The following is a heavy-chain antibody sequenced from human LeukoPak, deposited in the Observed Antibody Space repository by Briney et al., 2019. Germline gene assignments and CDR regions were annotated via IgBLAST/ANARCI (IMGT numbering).Heavy chain of an antibody. J-gene: IGHJ4*02. V-gene: IGHV3-53*01. D-gene: IGHD5-18*01. CDR1: GFTVRSTY. CDR3: ASGKETSMAQGY. CDR2: IYSGGSI. Sequence: GGSLRLSCAVSGFTVRSTYMTWVRQAPGEGLEWVSVIYSGGSIYYADSVKGRFTISRDISKNTVDLQLNSLRAEDTAVYYCASGKETSMAQGYWGQGTLVTVSS.